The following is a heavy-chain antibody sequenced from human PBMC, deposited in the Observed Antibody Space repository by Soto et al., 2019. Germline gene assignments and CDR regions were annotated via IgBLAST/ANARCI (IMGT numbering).Heavy chain of an antibody. CDR3: ARVRLDSSSSPFDY. CDR1: GFTVSSNY. D-gene: IGHD6-6*01. Sequence: GGSLRLSCAASGFTVSSNYMSWVRQAPGKGLEWVSVIYSGGSTYYADSVKGRFTISRHNSKNTLYLQMNSLRAEDTAVYYCARVRLDSSSSPFDYWGQGTLVTVSS. V-gene: IGHV3-53*04. CDR2: IYSGGST. J-gene: IGHJ4*02.